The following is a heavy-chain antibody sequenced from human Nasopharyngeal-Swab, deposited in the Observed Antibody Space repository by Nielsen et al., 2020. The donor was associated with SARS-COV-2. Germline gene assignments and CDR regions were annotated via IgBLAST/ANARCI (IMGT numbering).Heavy chain of an antibody. Sequence: WIRQPPGKGLEWIGYIYYSGSTNYNPSLKSRVTISVDTSKNQFSLKLCSETAADTAVYYCARGGGPGSYYNDDAFDIWGQGTMVTVSS. CDR2: IYYSGST. V-gene: IGHV4-59*01. J-gene: IGHJ3*02. CDR3: ARGGGPGSYYNDDAFDI. D-gene: IGHD3-10*01.